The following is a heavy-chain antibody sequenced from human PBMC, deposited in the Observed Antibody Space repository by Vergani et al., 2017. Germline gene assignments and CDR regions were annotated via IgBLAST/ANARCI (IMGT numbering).Heavy chain of an antibody. J-gene: IGHJ2*01. Sequence: QLQLQESGPGLVKPSETLSLICPVSGGSINPSSSFWALFRQSPGKGLEWLGSINYVGRTYYIPSLQSRATVFVDTSKNQFSLNLTSVTAADTAVYYCPRGRGYNWYFDLWGRGTLVTVS. CDR1: GGSINPSSSF. CDR2: INYVGRT. D-gene: IGHD3-3*01. V-gene: IGHV4-39*01. CDR3: PRGRGYNWYFDL.